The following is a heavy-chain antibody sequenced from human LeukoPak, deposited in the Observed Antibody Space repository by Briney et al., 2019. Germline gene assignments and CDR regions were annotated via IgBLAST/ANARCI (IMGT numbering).Heavy chain of an antibody. CDR2: IYYSGST. Sequence: SDTLSLTCAVSGGSISSSSYYWGWIRQPPGKGLEWIGSIYYSGSTYYNPSLKSRVTISVDTSKNQFSLKLSSVTAAETAVYYCARYVTGHFDYWGQGTLVTVSS. CDR3: ARYVTGHFDY. J-gene: IGHJ4*02. V-gene: IGHV4-39*01. D-gene: IGHD7-27*01. CDR1: GGSISSSSYY.